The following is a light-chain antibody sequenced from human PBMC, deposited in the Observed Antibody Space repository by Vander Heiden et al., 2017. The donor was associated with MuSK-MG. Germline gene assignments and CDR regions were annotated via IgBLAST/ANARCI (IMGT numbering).Light chain of an antibody. Sequence: EIVLTQSPSTLSLSPGERATLSCRASQSVSSYLAWYQQKPGQAPRLLIYDASKRATGIPARFSGSGSGTDFTLTISSLEPEDFAVYYCQQSSNWPGTFGQGTKVEIK. CDR3: QQSSNWPGT. CDR2: DAS. J-gene: IGKJ1*01. CDR1: QSVSSY. V-gene: IGKV3-11*01.